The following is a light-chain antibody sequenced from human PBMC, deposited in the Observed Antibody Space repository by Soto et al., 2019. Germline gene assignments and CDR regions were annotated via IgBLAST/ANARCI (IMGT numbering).Light chain of an antibody. Sequence: AIRMTQSPPSLSASTGDRVTITCRANQGIGTYLAWYQQKPGRGPKLLIYAASTLQSGVPSRFSGSGSGTDFTLTISSLQSEDVATYFCQQYYNYPLTFGGGTKVEIK. CDR2: AAS. CDR3: QQYYNYPLT. J-gene: IGKJ4*01. CDR1: QGIGTY. V-gene: IGKV1-8*01.